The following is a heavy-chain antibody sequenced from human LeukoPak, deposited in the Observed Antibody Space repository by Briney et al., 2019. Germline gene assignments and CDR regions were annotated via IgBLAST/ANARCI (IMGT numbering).Heavy chain of an antibody. CDR2: IYYSGST. V-gene: IGHV4-39*01. CDR1: GGSISSSSYY. D-gene: IGHD5-24*01. Sequence: SETLSLTCTVSGGSISSSSYYWGWIRQPPGKGLEWIGSIYYSGSTYYNPSLKSRVTISVDTSKNQFSLKLSSVTAADTAVYYCARLNGYNGKADYWGQRTLVTVSS. CDR3: ARLNGYNGKADY. J-gene: IGHJ4*02.